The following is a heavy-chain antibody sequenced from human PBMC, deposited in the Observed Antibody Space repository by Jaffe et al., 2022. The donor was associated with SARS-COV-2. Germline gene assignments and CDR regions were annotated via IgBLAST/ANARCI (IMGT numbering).Heavy chain of an antibody. CDR3: AKVQRGDGVLWFGESLYYYMDV. J-gene: IGHJ6*03. CDR1: GFTFSSYA. D-gene: IGHD3-10*01. Sequence: EVQLVESGGGLVQPGGSLRLSCAASGFTFSSYAMSWVRQAPGKGLEWVSAISGSGGSTYYADSVKGRFTISRDNSKNTLYLQMNSLRAEDTAVYYCAKVQRGDGVLWFGESLYYYMDVWGKGTTVTVSS. CDR2: ISGSGGST. V-gene: IGHV3-23*04.